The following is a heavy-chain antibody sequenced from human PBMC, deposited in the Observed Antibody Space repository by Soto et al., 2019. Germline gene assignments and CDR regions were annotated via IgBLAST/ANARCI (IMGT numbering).Heavy chain of an antibody. V-gene: IGHV3-48*02. J-gene: IGHJ4*02. CDR2: ISSSSSTI. CDR3: ARDSVVVPAPEAFGY. CDR1: GFTFSSYS. Sequence: EVQLVESGGGLVQPGGSLRLSCAASGFTFSSYSMNWVRQAPGKGLEWVSYISSSSSTIYYADSVKGRFTISRDNAKNSLYLQMNSLRDEDTAVYYCARDSVVVPAPEAFGYWGQGTLVTVSS. D-gene: IGHD2-2*01.